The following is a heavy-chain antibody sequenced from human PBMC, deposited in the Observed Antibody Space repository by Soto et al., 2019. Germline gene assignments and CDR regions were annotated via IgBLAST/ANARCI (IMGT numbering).Heavy chain of an antibody. J-gene: IGHJ6*02. CDR1: GFTFSDYS. D-gene: IGHD3-10*01. Sequence: SLRLSCSASGFTFSDYSISWVRQAPGRGLEWVSSIGEFMFSSDSLKGRFTISRDNSKNTLWLQMSSLRTEDTAVYYCVKTRLAVRGLMGYYYGMDVWGQGTSVTVS. CDR3: VKTRLAVRGLMGYYYGMDV. CDR2: IGEFM. V-gene: IGHV3-66*02.